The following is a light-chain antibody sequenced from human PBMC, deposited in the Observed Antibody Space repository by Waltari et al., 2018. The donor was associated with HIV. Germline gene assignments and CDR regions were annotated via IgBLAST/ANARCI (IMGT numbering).Light chain of an antibody. CDR1: YTNHRSNT. CDR3: AAWDDSRSGEVV. V-gene: IGLV1-44*01. CDR2: GNN. J-gene: IGLJ2*01. Sequence: QSVQTQPRSVSGPPGHRVTITWSGRYTNHRSNTGICYLQFPGTAPKLLIDGNNERPSGVPDRFSGSKSGTSASLAITGLQSEDEAEYYCAAWDDSRSGEVVFGGGTKLTVL.